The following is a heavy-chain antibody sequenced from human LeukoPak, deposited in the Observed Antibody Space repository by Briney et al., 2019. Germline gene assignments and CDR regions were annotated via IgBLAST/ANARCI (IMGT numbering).Heavy chain of an antibody. V-gene: IGHV3-30*02. J-gene: IGHJ5*02. Sequence: GGSLRLSCAASGFIFSSYGMHWVRKAPGKGLEWVAFIRYDGSDKFYADSVKGRFTISRDNSKNTLYLQMSSLRADDTAVYYCAARPYCTTATCPKPNWFDPWGQGTLVTVSS. CDR2: IRYDGSDK. CDR1: GFIFSSYG. D-gene: IGHD2-8*01. CDR3: AARPYCTTATCPKPNWFDP.